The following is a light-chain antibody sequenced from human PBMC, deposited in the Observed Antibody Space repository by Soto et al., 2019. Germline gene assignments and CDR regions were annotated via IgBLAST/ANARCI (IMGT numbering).Light chain of an antibody. V-gene: IGLV2-14*01. CDR3: CPYTTRSTLV. CDR1: SSDVGAYNH. J-gene: IGLJ1*01. Sequence: QSVLTQPASVSGSPGQSITISCTGTSSDVGAYNHVSWYQQHPGKAPQLIIYEVSNRPSGLSNRSSASKSGNTASLTISGLQAEDGAHYYGCPYTTRSTLVFGTETKVTVL. CDR2: EVS.